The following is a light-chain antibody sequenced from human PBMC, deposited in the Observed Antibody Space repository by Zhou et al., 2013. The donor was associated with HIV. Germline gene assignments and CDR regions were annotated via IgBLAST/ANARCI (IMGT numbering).Light chain of an antibody. CDR3: QQYDNPPLT. V-gene: IGKV1-27*01. Sequence: DIQLTQSASFLSASVGDTVTITCRASQGISNYLAWYQHQPGTAPKVLIYASSTLLSGVPSRFSGSGSGTDFTFTISSLQPEDIATYYCQQYDNPPLTFGGGTRVEIK. CDR2: ASS. CDR1: QGISNY. J-gene: IGKJ4*01.